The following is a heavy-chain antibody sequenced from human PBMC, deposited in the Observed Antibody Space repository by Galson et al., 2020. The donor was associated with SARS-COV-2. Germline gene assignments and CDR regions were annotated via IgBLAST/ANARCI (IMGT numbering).Heavy chain of an antibody. CDR3: ARHSSLDM. J-gene: IGHJ3*02. CDR1: EFNFNSYW. V-gene: IGHV3-74*01. Sequence: ALHGESLKISCVASEFNFNSYWMHWVRQVPGKGLVWVARINSEGNSTNYADSVRGRFTVSSDNAKNTRFLQMNSLSVDDTAVYFCARHSSLDMWGQGTMVTVSS. CDR2: INSEGNST. D-gene: IGHD1-26*01.